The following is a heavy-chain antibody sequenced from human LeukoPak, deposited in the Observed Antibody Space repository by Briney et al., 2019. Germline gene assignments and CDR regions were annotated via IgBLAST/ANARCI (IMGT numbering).Heavy chain of an antibody. Sequence: ASVKVSCKACGGTFSSYAFSGLRQDPAQGLEWMGGIIPLFGTATYAQKFEGRATITADESTSTAYMELSSLRSEDTAVYYCARARCSEGSCRDRGELYYGMDVWGKGTTVTVSS. CDR3: ARARCSEGSCRDRGELYYGMDV. CDR2: IIPLFGTA. J-gene: IGHJ6*04. D-gene: IGHD2-15*01. CDR1: GGTFSSYA. V-gene: IGHV1-69*13.